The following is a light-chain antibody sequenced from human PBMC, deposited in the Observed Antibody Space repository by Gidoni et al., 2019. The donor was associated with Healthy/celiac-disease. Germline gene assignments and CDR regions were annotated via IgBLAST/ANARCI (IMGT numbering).Light chain of an antibody. CDR2: GNS. V-gene: IGLV1-40*01. J-gene: IGLJ1*01. CDR1: SSNIGAGYD. Sequence: QSVLTQPLSVSGAPGQRVTISCTGSSSNIGAGYDVHWYQQLPGTAPKLLIYGNSNRPSGVPDRFSGSKSGTSASLAITGLQAEDEADYYCQSYDSSLSGRVFGTGTKVXVX. CDR3: QSYDSSLSGRV.